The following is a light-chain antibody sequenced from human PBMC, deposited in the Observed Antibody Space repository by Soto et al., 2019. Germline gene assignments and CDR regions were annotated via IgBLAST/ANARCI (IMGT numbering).Light chain of an antibody. J-gene: IGKJ5*01. V-gene: IGKV3-11*01. CDR3: QQRSNWPPLA. CDR2: DAS. Sequence: EIVLTQSPATLSLSPGERATLSCRASQSVSSYLAWYQQKPGQAPRLLIYDASNRATGIPARFSGSGSGTDFTLTISSLEPEDFAAYYCQQRSNWPPLAFGQGTRLENK. CDR1: QSVSSY.